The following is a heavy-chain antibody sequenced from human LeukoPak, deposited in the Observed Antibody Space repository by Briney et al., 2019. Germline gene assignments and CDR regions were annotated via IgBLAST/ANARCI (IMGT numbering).Heavy chain of an antibody. CDR1: GVSFSGYY. Sequence: SETLSLTCAVYGVSFSGYYWSWIRQPPARGLEWIGEINHSGSTNYNSSLKSRVTISVDTSKNQFSLKLSSVTAADTAVYYCARRGGYDFWSGNFGNWFDPWGQGTLVTVSS. CDR3: ARRGGYDFWSGNFGNWFDP. J-gene: IGHJ5*02. CDR2: INHSGST. D-gene: IGHD3-3*01. V-gene: IGHV4-34*01.